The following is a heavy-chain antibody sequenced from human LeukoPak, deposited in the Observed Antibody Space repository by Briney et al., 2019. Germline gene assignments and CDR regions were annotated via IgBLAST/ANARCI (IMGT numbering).Heavy chain of an antibody. CDR3: ARDARNFDY. CDR1: GLTFSDSY. J-gene: IGHJ4*02. Sequence: PGGSLRLSCAASGLTFSDSYMSWIRQAPGKGLEWISYISGSGSRIYYADSVKGRFTISRDNAKESLYLQMNSLRAEDTAVYYCARDARNFDYWGQGTLVTVSS. V-gene: IGHV3-11*01. CDR2: ISGSGSRI.